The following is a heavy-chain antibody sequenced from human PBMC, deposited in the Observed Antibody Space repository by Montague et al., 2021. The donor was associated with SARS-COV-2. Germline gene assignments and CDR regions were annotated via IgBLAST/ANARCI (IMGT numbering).Heavy chain of an antibody. Sequence: SLRLSCAASGFTFSSYEMNWVRQAPGKGLEWVSYISSSGSTIYYADSVKGRFTISRDNAKNSLYLQMNSLRAGDTAIYYCASDSGIEIPDYYYSMDVWGQGTTVTVSS. D-gene: IGHD5-24*01. J-gene: IGHJ6*02. V-gene: IGHV3-48*03. CDR1: GFTFSSYE. CDR2: ISSSGSTI. CDR3: ASDSGIEIPDYYYSMDV.